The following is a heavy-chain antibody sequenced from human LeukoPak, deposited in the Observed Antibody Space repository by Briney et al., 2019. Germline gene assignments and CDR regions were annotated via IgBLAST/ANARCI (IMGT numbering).Heavy chain of an antibody. D-gene: IGHD2-15*01. Sequence: GASVKVSCKASGGTFSSYAISWVRQAPGQGLEWMGWINPNSGGTNYAQKVQGRVTMTRDTSISTAYMELSRLRADDTAVYYCARAACSGGSCSTRGAFDVWGQGTMVTVSS. V-gene: IGHV1-2*02. J-gene: IGHJ3*01. CDR1: GGTFSSYA. CDR3: ARAACSGGSCSTRGAFDV. CDR2: INPNSGGT.